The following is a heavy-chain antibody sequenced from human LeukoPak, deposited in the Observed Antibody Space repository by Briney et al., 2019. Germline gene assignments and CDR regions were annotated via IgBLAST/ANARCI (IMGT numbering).Heavy chain of an antibody. CDR2: IYYSGTT. V-gene: IGHV4-61*05. Sequence: PSETLSLTCTVSGGSINSTSNYWGWIRQPPGKGLEWIGYIYYSGTTNYNPSLKSRVTISVDTSKNQFSLKLSSVTAADTAVYYCARGWQQLEGWFDPWGQGTLVTVSS. J-gene: IGHJ5*02. CDR3: ARGWQQLEGWFDP. CDR1: GGSINSTSNY. D-gene: IGHD6-13*01.